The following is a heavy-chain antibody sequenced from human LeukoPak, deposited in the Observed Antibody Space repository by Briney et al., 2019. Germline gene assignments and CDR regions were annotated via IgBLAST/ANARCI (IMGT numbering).Heavy chain of an antibody. Sequence: APVTVSCKASGYTFTSYYMHWVRQAPGQGLEWMGIINPSGGSTSYAQKFQGRVTMTRDTSTSTVYMELSSLRSEDTAVYYCARDAISYNYYDSSGYYAHWGQGTLVTVSS. CDR2: INPSGGST. V-gene: IGHV1-46*01. CDR3: ARDAISYNYYDSSGYYAH. J-gene: IGHJ4*02. D-gene: IGHD3-22*01. CDR1: GYTFTSYY.